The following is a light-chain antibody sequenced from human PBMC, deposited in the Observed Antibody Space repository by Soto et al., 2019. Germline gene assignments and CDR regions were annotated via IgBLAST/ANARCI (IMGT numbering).Light chain of an antibody. J-gene: IGKJ3*01. CDR3: LQYNSLPFT. V-gene: IGKV1-5*03. CDR1: QSFSTW. CDR2: KAS. Sequence: DIQMTQSPSTLSASVGDRVTITCRASQSFSTWLAWYQQKPGKAPKLLIYKASTLDSGVPSRFSGSGSGTEFTLTISSLQPDDFATYYCLQYNSLPFTFGPGTNVDIK.